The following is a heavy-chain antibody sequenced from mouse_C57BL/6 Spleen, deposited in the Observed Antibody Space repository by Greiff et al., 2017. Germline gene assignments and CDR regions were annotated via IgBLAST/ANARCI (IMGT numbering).Heavy chain of an antibody. CDR1: GYTFTDYE. CDR3: TRGKITTVVEEYYYAMDY. CDR2: LDPETGGT. V-gene: IGHV1-15*01. J-gene: IGHJ4*01. Sequence: QVQLQQSGAELVRPGASVTLSCKASGYTFTDYEMHWVKPTPVHGLEWIGALDPETGGTAYNQKFKGTAILTADKSSSTAYMELRSLTSEDSAVYYGTRGKITTVVEEYYYAMDYWGQETAVTVSS. D-gene: IGHD1-1*01.